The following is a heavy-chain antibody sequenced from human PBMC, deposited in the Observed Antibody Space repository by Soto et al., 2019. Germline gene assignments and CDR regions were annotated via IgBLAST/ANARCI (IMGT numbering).Heavy chain of an antibody. V-gene: IGHV3-23*01. CDR1: GFTFSSYA. CDR2: ISGSGGST. CDR3: HGVRGEVGYYYYGMDV. Sequence: EVQLLESGGGLVQPGGSLRLSCAASGFTFSSYAMSWVRQAPGKGLEWVSAISGSGGSTYYADSVKGRFTISRDNSKNTLYLQMNSLRAEDTAVYYCHGVRGEVGYYYYGMDVWGQGTTVTVSS. D-gene: IGHD3-10*01. J-gene: IGHJ6*02.